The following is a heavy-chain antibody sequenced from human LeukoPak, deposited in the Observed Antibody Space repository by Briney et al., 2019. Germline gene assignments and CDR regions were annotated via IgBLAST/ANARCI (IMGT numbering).Heavy chain of an antibody. V-gene: IGHV1-8*01. CDR2: MNPNSGNT. J-gene: IGHJ2*01. CDR3: AREFGYGDNWYFDL. Sequence: ASVKVSCKASGYTFTSYDINWVRQATGQGLEWMGWMNPNSGNTGYAQKFQGRVTMTRNTSISTAYMELSSLRSEDTAVYYCAREFGYGDNWYFDLWGRGTLVTVSS. CDR1: GYTFTSYD. D-gene: IGHD4-17*01.